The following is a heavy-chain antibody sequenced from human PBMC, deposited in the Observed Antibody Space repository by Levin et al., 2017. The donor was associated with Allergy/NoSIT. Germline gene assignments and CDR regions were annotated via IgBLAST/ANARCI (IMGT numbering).Heavy chain of an antibody. CDR1: GGSISSGSYY. V-gene: IGHV4-61*02. CDR3: ARDSEGGFRGYYYYYHMDV. CDR2: IYTSGST. J-gene: IGHJ6*03. D-gene: IGHD3-10*01. Sequence: SETLSLTCTVSGGSISSGSYYWSWIRQPAGKGLEWIGRIYTSGSTKYNPSLKSRVTISVDTSKNQFSLKLSSVTAADTAVYYCARDSEGGFRGYYYYYHMDVWGKGTTVTVSS.